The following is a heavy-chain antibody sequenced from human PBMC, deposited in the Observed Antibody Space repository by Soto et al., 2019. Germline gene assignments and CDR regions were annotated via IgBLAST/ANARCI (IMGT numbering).Heavy chain of an antibody. CDR3: ARDRRYYSSFDY. CDR2: ISGSGGST. V-gene: IGHV3-23*01. Sequence: GGSLRLSCAASGSTFSSYAMSWVRQAPGKGLEWVSAISGSGGSTYYADSVKGRFTISRDNSKNTLYLQMNSLRAEDTAVYYCARDRRYYSSFDYWGQGTLVTVSS. CDR1: GSTFSSYA. D-gene: IGHD2-15*01. J-gene: IGHJ4*02.